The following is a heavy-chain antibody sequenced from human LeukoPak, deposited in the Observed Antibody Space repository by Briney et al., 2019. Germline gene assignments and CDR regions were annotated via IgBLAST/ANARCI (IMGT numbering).Heavy chain of an antibody. CDR1: GFTFSSYS. J-gene: IGHJ4*02. Sequence: GGSLRLSCAASGFTFSSYSMNWVRQAPGKGLEWVSYISSSSSTIYYADSVKGRFTISRDNAKNSLYLQMNSLRAEDTAVYYCAITRELLHPGFDYWGQGTLVTVSS. CDR3: AITRELLHPGFDY. V-gene: IGHV3-48*01. CDR2: ISSSSSTI. D-gene: IGHD3-10*01.